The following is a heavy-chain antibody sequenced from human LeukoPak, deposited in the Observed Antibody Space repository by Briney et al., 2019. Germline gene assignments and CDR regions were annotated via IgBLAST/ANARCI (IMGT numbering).Heavy chain of an antibody. Sequence: PGGSLRLSCAASGFTFSDYAMIWVRQAPGKGLEWVAVISYDGSNKYYADSVKGRFTISRDNSKNTLYLQMNSLRAEDTAVYYCAKGTLWFGELLYSYYYGMDVWGQGTTVTVSS. J-gene: IGHJ6*02. D-gene: IGHD3-10*01. CDR3: AKGTLWFGELLYSYYYGMDV. CDR1: GFTFSDYA. CDR2: ISYDGSNK. V-gene: IGHV3-30*18.